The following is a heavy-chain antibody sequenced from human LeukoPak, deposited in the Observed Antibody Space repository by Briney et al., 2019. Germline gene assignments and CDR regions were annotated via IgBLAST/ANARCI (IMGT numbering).Heavy chain of an antibody. D-gene: IGHD3-10*01. Sequence: GGSLRLSCAASGFTFSNYAMIWVRQAPGKGLEWVSAISDSGDTTYYADSVKARFTLSRDNSRNTVCLQMSSLRVEDTALYYCAKSPNYYLSTTSRRDFDFWGQGTLVTVSS. J-gene: IGHJ4*02. CDR3: AKSPNYYLSTTSRRDFDF. CDR1: GFTFSNYA. CDR2: ISDSGDTT. V-gene: IGHV3-23*01.